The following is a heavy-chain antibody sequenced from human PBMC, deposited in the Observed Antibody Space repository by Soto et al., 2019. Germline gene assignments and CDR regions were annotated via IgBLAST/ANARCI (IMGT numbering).Heavy chain of an antibody. V-gene: IGHV1-69*13. D-gene: IGHD3-3*01. CDR3: ATIFGVVITGGYYYGMDV. J-gene: IGHJ6*02. CDR1: GGTFSSYA. Sequence: SVKVSCKASGGTFSSYAISWVRQAPGQGLEWMGGIIPIFGTANYAQKFQGRVTITADESTSTAYMELSSLRSEDTAVYYCATIFGVVITGGYYYGMDVWGQGTTVTVSS. CDR2: IIPIFGTA.